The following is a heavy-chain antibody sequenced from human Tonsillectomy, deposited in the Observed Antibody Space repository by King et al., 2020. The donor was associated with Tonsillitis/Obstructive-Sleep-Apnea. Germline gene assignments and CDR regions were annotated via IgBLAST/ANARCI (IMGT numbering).Heavy chain of an antibody. CDR3: SRDPPYDYPWYFVL. CDR1: GGSISSNY. V-gene: IGHV4-59*01. CDR2: IYYSGST. D-gene: IGHD4-11*01. Sequence: VQLQESGPGLVKPSETLSLTCSVPGGSISSNYWSWIRQPPGKGLEWVGDIYYSGSTYYNPSLKSRVTISVDTSKNQFSLRLSSVTAADTAVYYWSRDPPYDYPWYFVLWCRGNLVPVSS. J-gene: IGHJ2*01.